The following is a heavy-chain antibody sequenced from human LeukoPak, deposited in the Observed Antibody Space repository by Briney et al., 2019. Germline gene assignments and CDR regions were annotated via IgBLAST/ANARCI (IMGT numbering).Heavy chain of an antibody. J-gene: IGHJ5*02. D-gene: IGHD4-17*01. CDR1: GFTFSRYW. V-gene: IGHV3-7*03. CDR3: ARDLHGDYPDP. CDR2: IKEDGSEK. Sequence: GGSLRLSCAASGFTFSRYWMTWVRQAPGKGLEWVANIKEDGSEKYYVDSVRGRFTISRDNAENSLYLQMNSLRAEDTAVYYCARDLHGDYPDPWGQGTLVTVSS.